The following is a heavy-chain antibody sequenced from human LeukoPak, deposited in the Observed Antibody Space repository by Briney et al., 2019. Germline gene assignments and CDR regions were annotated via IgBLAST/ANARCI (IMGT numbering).Heavy chain of an antibody. CDR3: ARDRWPDCSSTSCSRGYYYGMDV. Sequence: SETLSLTCTVSGGSISGSSWSWIRQPPGKGLQWIGYINYSGSTSYNPSLKSRVTISVDTSKKQFSLKVSSVTAADTAVYYCARDRWPDCSSTSCSRGYYYGMDVWGQGTTVTVSS. CDR2: INYSGST. D-gene: IGHD2-2*01. V-gene: IGHV4-59*01. J-gene: IGHJ6*02. CDR1: GGSISGSS.